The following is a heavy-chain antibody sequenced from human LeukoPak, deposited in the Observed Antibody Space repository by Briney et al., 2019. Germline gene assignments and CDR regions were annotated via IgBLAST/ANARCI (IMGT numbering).Heavy chain of an antibody. Sequence: ASMKVSCKASGYTFTSYGISWVRQAPGQGLEWMGWISAYNGNTNYAQKLQGRVTMTTDTSTSTAYMELRSLRSDDTAVYYCARDRRIAAAGTGPDYWGQGTLVTVSS. CDR3: ARDRRIAAAGTGPDY. CDR2: ISAYNGNT. J-gene: IGHJ4*02. CDR1: GYTFTSYG. V-gene: IGHV1-18*01. D-gene: IGHD6-13*01.